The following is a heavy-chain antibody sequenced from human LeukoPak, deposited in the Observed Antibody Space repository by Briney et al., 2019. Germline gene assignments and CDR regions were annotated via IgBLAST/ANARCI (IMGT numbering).Heavy chain of an antibody. CDR2: IYHSGST. Sequence: SETLSLTCAVSGGSISSSNWWSWVRQPPGKGLEWIGEIYHSGSTNYNPSLKGRVTISVDKSNNQFSLRLTTMTAADTAVYYCARNGFYCLDHWGQGTLVTVSS. CDR3: ARNGFYCLDH. J-gene: IGHJ1*01. D-gene: IGHD5-24*01. V-gene: IGHV4-4*02. CDR1: GGSISSSNW.